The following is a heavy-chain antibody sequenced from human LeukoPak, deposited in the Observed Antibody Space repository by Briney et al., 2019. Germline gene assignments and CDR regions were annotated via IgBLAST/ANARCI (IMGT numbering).Heavy chain of an antibody. V-gene: IGHV1-18*01. CDR3: ARSWLVVPAPGDY. CDR1: GGTFSSYA. CDR2: ITAYNGNT. D-gene: IGHD2-2*01. J-gene: IGHJ4*02. Sequence: ASVKVSCKASGGTFSSYAISRVRQAPGQGLEWMGWITAYNGNTNYAQKLQGRVTMTTATSTSTPYMELRSRRSDDTAVYYCARSWLVVPAPGDYWGQGTLVTVSS.